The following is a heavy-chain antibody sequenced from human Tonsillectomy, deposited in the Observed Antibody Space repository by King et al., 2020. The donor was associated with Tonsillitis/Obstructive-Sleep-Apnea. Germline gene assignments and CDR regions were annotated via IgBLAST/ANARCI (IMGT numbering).Heavy chain of an antibody. D-gene: IGHD6-19*01. Sequence: QLVQSGAEVKKPGASVKVSCKVSGYTPSELSLHGVRQAPGKGLEWMGRFDPEDGQTIYTQKFQGRVTLTAATSTDTAYMKLSSLRSEVTAVYYCATDSGGTPAGRIYTYYYGMDVWGQGTTVTVSS. CDR2: FDPEDGQT. V-gene: IGHV1-24*01. CDR1: GYTPSELS. J-gene: IGHJ6*02. CDR3: ATDSGGTPAGRIYTYYYGMDV.